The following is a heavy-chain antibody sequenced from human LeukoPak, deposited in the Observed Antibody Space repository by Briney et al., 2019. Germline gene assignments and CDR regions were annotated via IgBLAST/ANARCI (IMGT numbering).Heavy chain of an antibody. V-gene: IGHV3-7*04. J-gene: IGHJ4*02. CDR3: ARERSSSRKYSSFDF. CDR2: IKEDGSER. Sequence: GGSLRLSCAASGFTFSSYWMSWVRQAPGKGLEWVANIKEDGSERYYVDSVKGRFTISRDNAKDSLYVQLNSLRAEDTAVYFCARERSSSRKYSSFDFWGQGTLVTVSS. D-gene: IGHD6-13*01. CDR1: GFTFSSYW.